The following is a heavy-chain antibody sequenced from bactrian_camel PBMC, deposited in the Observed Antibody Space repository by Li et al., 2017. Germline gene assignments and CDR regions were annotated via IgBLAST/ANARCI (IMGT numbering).Heavy chain of an antibody. D-gene: IGHD7*01. CDR1: GGTYSHYRAYC. V-gene: IGHV3S31*01. J-gene: IGHJ4*01. CDR2: TGAGST. CDR3: AADNPQYAVASMRPSAYKF. Sequence: DVQLVESGGGSVQAGGSLRLSCEASGGTYSHYRAYCMAWFRQAPGKGREGVACTGAGSTHYADSVKGRFTISRDNAKNTLSLQMNALKPEDTAMYYCAADNPQYAVASMRPSAYKFWGQGTQVTVS.